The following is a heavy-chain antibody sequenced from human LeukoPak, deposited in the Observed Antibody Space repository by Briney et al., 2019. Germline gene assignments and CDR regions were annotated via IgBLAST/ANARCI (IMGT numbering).Heavy chain of an antibody. J-gene: IGHJ3*02. CDR2: IYYSGST. D-gene: IGHD2-15*01. CDR3: ASPTYCSGGSCYPDAFDI. V-gene: IGHV4-39*07. CDR1: GGSISSSSYY. Sequence: TSETLSLTCTVSGGSISSSSYYWGWIRQPPGKGLEWIGSIYYSGSTYYNPSLKSRVTISVDTSKNQFSLKLSSVTAADTAVYYCASPTYCSGGSCYPDAFDIWGQGTMVTVSS.